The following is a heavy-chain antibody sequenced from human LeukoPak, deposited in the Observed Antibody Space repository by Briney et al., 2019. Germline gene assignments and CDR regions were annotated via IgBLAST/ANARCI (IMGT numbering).Heavy chain of an antibody. Sequence: ASVKVSCKASGYTFASYDINWVRQATGQGLEWMGWTNPNSGNTGYAQKFQGRVTITRNTSISTAYMELSSLRSEDTAVYYCARVAGSIDYWGQGTLVTVSS. CDR1: GYTFASYD. V-gene: IGHV1-8*03. CDR2: TNPNSGNT. J-gene: IGHJ4*02. D-gene: IGHD6-19*01. CDR3: ARVAGSIDY.